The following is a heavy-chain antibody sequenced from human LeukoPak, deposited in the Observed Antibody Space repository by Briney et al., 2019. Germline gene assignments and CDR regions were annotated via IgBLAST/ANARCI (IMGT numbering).Heavy chain of an antibody. CDR1: GFTFSSYA. CDR2: ISGSGGST. CDR3: ARETYGSGTGN. D-gene: IGHD3-10*01. Sequence: GGSLRLSCAASGFTFSSYAMSWVRQAPGKGLEWVSAISGSGGSTYYADSVKGRFTISRDNAKNSLYLQMNSLRAEDTAMYYCARETYGSGTGNWGQGTLVTVSS. V-gene: IGHV3-23*01. J-gene: IGHJ4*02.